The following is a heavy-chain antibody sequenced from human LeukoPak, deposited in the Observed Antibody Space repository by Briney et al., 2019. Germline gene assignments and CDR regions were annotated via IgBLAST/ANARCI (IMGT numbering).Heavy chain of an antibody. J-gene: IGHJ6*02. D-gene: IGHD6-13*01. CDR1: GFIFGDYY. CDR2: ISSSGSTI. CDR3: AKAASSSWPSYYYGMDV. V-gene: IGHV3-11*01. Sequence: GGSLRLSCAASGFIFGDYYMNWIRQAPGKGLEWVSYISSSGSTIYYADSVRGRFTISKDNSKNTVYLQMSSLRVDDTAVYYCAKAASSSWPSYYYGMDVWGQGTTVTVSS.